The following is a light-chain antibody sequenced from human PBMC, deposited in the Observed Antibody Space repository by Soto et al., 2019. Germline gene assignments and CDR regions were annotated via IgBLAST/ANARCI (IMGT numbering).Light chain of an antibody. V-gene: IGKV1-33*01. CDR2: DAS. J-gene: IGKJ5*01. Sequence: DIQMTQSPSSLSASVGDRVTITCQASQDISNYLNWYQQKPGKAPKLLIYDASNLETGVPSRFSGSGSGTDFTLTISSLQSEDFAVYYCQQYYDWPITFGQGTRLEI. CDR1: QDISNY. CDR3: QQYYDWPIT.